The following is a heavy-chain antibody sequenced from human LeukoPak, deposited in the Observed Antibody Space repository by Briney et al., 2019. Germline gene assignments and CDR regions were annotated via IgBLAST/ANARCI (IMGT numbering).Heavy chain of an antibody. Sequence: GGSLRLSCAASGFTFSSYWMSWVRQAPGKGLEWVANIKQDGSEKYYVDSVKGRFTISRDNAKNSLYLQMNSLRAEDTAVYYCARGFPLRPNDAFDIWGQGTMVTVSS. CDR1: GFTFSSYW. J-gene: IGHJ3*02. CDR3: ARGFPLRPNDAFDI. V-gene: IGHV3-7*01. CDR2: IKQDGSEK. D-gene: IGHD4-17*01.